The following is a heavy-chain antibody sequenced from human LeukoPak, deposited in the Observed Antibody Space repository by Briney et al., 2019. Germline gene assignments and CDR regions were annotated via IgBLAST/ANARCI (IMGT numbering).Heavy chain of an antibody. CDR1: GFTFSSYS. CDR3: ARDSIVVVPAAFGMDV. D-gene: IGHD2-2*01. J-gene: IGHJ6*02. CDR2: ISSSSSYI. V-gene: IGHV3-21*01. Sequence: GGSLRLSCAASGFTFSSYSMNWVRQAPGKGRERVSSISSSSSYIYYADSVKGRFTISRDNAKNSLYLQMNSLRAEDTAVYYCARDSIVVVPAAFGMDVWGQGTTVTVSS.